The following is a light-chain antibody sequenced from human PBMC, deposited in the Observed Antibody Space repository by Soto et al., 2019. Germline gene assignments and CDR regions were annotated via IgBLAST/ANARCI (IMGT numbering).Light chain of an antibody. CDR1: QSISSY. V-gene: IGKV1-39*01. Sequence: DIQMTQSPSSLSASVGDRVTITCRASQSISSYLNWYQQKPGKAPKLLIYAASSLQSGVPSRFSGSGSGTDFTLTISRLEPEDFAVYYCQQYGSSALTFGGGTRLEIK. CDR3: QQYGSSALT. CDR2: AAS. J-gene: IGKJ5*01.